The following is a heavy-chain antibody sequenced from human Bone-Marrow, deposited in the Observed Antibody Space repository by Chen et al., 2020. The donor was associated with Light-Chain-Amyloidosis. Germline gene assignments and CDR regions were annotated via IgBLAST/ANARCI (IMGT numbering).Heavy chain of an antibody. V-gene: IGHV3-15*01. J-gene: IGHJ4*02. CDR3: AIDDYYDKSGTRDSDFFDY. CDR2: IKPKSDGETT. CDR1: GFTFFGTW. D-gene: IGHD3-22*01. Sequence: EVQLVESGGDLAKPGGSLKLSCETSGFTFFGTWMSGVRKAPGRGLESVARIKPKSDGETTDYAAPVKGRFTISRDDSKNMLYLQMNSLKVEDIAVYYCAIDDYYDKSGTRDSDFFDYWGQGTLVSVSS.